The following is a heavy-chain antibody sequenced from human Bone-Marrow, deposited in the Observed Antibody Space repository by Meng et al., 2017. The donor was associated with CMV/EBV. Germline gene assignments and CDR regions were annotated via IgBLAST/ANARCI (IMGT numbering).Heavy chain of an antibody. CDR2: IYHSGST. J-gene: IGHJ6*02. CDR3: AREGYHFWSGYYYYYGMDV. Sequence: SETLSLTCTVSGYSISSVYYWGWIRQPPGKGLEWIGTIYHSGSTYYNPSLKSRVTISVDTSKNQFSLKLSSVTAAVTAVYYCAREGYHFWSGYYYYYGMDVWGQGTTVTVSS. CDR1: GYSISSVYY. D-gene: IGHD3-3*01. V-gene: IGHV4-38-2*02.